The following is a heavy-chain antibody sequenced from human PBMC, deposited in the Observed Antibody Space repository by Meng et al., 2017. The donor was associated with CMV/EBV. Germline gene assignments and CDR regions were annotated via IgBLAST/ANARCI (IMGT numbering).Heavy chain of an antibody. CDR1: GGSISSGDYY. J-gene: IGHJ4*02. V-gene: IGHV4-30-4*08. CDR3: ARDNRRGGVDY. Sequence: GQLQESGPRLVKPSQTLSLTCTVSGGSISSGDYYWSWIRQPPGKSLEWIGYIYYSGSTYYNPSLKSRVTISVDTSKNQFSLKLSSVTAADTAVYYCARDNRRGGVDYWGQGTLVTVSS. D-gene: IGHD3-3*01. CDR2: IYYSGST.